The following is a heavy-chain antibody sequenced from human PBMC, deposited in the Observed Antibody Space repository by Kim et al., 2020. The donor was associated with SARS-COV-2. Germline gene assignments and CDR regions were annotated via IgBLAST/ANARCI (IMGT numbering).Heavy chain of an antibody. J-gene: IGHJ3*01. CDR1: GFTFRYYA. CDR3: AKDQTRENGRYDVFDV. CDR2: ISGYNDPA. D-gene: IGHD1-1*01. V-gene: IGHV3-23*01. Sequence: GGSLRLSCVVSGFTFRYYAMSWVRQAPGKGLEWVSTISGYNDPAYYTDSVKGRFTISRDDSKNTVYLQMNSLRAEDTAVYFCAKDQTRENGRYDVFDVWG.